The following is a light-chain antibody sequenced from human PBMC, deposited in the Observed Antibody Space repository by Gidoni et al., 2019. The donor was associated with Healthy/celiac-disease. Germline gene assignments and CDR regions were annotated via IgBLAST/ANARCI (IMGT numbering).Light chain of an antibody. J-gene: IGKJ2*01. CDR1: QSVSSY. CDR3: QQRSNWPPDT. Sequence: IVLTQSPATLSLSPGERATLSCRASQSVSSYLAWYQQKPGQAPRLLIYDASNRATCIPARFSGRGSGTDFTLTISSLEPEDFAVYYCQQRSNWPPDTFGQGTKLEIK. V-gene: IGKV3-11*01. CDR2: DAS.